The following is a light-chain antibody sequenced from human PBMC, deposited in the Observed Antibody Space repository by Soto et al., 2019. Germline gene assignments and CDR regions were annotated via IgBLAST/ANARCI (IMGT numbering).Light chain of an antibody. Sequence: DIQMTQSPSSLSASVGDRVTITCRASQSISSYLNWYQQKPGKAPTLLIYHASSLESGVPSRFSGSGSGTEFTLTISSPQSDDFATYYCQQYHSYRTFGQGTKVDI. CDR1: QSISSY. J-gene: IGKJ1*01. CDR3: QQYHSYRT. CDR2: HAS. V-gene: IGKV1-5*01.